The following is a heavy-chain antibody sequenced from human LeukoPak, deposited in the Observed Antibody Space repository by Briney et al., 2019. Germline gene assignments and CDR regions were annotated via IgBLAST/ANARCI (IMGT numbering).Heavy chain of an antibody. J-gene: IGHJ4*02. CDR1: GFTVSDTY. CDR2: IYRGGST. CDR3: ARESYYYDSSGYYYDY. Sequence: GGSLRLSCAASGFTVSDTYVSWVRQAPAKGLEWVSVIYRGGSTYYADSVKGRFTISRDNSKNTLYLQMNSLRADDTAVYYCARESYYYDSSGYYYDYWGQGTLVTVSS. D-gene: IGHD3-22*01. V-gene: IGHV3-66*01.